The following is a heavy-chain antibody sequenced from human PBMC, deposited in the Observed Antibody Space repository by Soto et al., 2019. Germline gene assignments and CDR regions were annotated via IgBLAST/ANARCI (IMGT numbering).Heavy chain of an antibody. CDR3: AKDSGFNWFDP. J-gene: IGHJ5*02. CDR2: IYSGGST. V-gene: IGHV3-23*03. Sequence: HPGGSLRLSCAASGFTFSSYAMTWVRQAPGKGLEWVSVIYSGGSTYYADSVKGRFTISRDNSKNTLYLQMNSLRAEDTAVYYCAKDSGFNWFDPWGQGTLVTVSS. D-gene: IGHD1-26*01. CDR1: GFTFSSYA.